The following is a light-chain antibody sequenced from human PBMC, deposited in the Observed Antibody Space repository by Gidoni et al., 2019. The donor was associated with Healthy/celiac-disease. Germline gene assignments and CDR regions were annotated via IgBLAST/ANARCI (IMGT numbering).Light chain of an antibody. CDR2: DAS. CDR3: QQRSNWPLT. Sequence: VLTQSPSTLSLSPGERATLSCRASQSVSSYLAWYQQKPGQAPRLLIYDASTMATGIPARFSGSGSGTDFTLTISSLEPEDFAVYYCQQRSNWPLTFGGGTKVEIK. V-gene: IGKV3-11*01. J-gene: IGKJ4*01. CDR1: QSVSSY.